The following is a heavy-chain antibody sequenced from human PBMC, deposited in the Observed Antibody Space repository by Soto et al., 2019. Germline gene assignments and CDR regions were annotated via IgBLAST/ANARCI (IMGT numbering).Heavy chain of an antibody. CDR2: IYYSGST. CDR3: ASAEQQVIDAFDI. Sequence: SSETLSLTCTVSGGSISSGGYYWSWIRQHPGKGLEWIGYIYYSGSTYYNPSLKSRVTISVDTSKNQFSLKLSSVTAADTAVYYCASAEQQVIDAFDIWGQGTMVTVSS. V-gene: IGHV4-31*03. CDR1: GGSISSGGYY. D-gene: IGHD3-16*02. J-gene: IGHJ3*02.